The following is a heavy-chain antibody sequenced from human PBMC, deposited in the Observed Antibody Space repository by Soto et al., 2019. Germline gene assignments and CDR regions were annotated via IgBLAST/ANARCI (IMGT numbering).Heavy chain of an antibody. J-gene: IGHJ4*02. V-gene: IGHV1-2*04. Sequence: ASVKVSCKASGYTFTGYYMHWVRQAPGQGLEWMGWINPNSGGTNYAQKFQGWVTMTRDTSISTAYMELSRLRSDDTAVYTCAEDTSRATVTTYSSGWFDYWGQGTLVTVSS. CDR2: INPNSGGT. CDR3: AEDTSRATVTTYSSGWFDY. D-gene: IGHD6-19*01. CDR1: GYTFTGYY.